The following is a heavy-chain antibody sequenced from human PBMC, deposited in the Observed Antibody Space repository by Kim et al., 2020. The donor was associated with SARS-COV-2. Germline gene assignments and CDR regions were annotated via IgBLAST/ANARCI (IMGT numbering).Heavy chain of an antibody. D-gene: IGHD3-10*01. CDR2: T. CDR3: ARDRGINLFDC. V-gene: IGHV1-18*01. Sequence: THYAQNCRGRVTLTTDTSTNTAYMELRSLNSDDTAVYYCARDRGINLFDCWGQGTLVTVSS. J-gene: IGHJ4*02.